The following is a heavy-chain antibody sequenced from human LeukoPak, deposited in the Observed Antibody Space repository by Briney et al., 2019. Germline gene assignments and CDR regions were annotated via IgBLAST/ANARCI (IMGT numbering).Heavy chain of an antibody. CDR1: GFTFSSYA. D-gene: IGHD1-26*01. Sequence: GGSLRLSCAGSGFTFSSYAMSWVRQAPEKGLEWVSVISGTSDRTFYADSVQGRFTISRDNFKSTVYQQMSSLRPEDTAVYYCARGESWAFDYWGQGTLVTVSS. V-gene: IGHV3-23*01. J-gene: IGHJ4*02. CDR2: ISGTSDRT. CDR3: ARGESWAFDY.